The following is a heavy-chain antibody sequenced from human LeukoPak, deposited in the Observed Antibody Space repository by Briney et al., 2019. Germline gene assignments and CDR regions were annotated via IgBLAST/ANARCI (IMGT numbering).Heavy chain of an antibody. V-gene: IGHV4-4*07. CDR2: IYHSGST. CDR1: VGSIRSYY. D-gene: IGHD3-22*01. CDR3: ARGQDYYDSSGYYP. J-gene: IGHJ5*02. Sequence: KPSETLSLTCTVSVGSIRSYYWSWIRQPAGKGLEWIGSIYHSGSTYYNPSLKSRVTISVDTSKNQFSLKLSSVTAADTAVYYCARGQDYYDSSGYYPWGQGTLVTVSS.